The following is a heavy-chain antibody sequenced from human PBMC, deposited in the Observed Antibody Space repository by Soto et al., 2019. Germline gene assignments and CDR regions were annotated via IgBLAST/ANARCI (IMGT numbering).Heavy chain of an antibody. D-gene: IGHD4-4*01. CDR3: ERAGRRDGYSESDDFDI. CDR1: GFSFMIYD. CDR2: IGTAGDT. J-gene: IGHJ3*02. V-gene: IGHV3-13*01. Sequence: PWWSXRLSCAASGFSFMIYDMHGFRQATGKGLEFVSAIGTAGDTYYPGSVKGRFTISRENAKNSLYLQMNSLRAGDTAVYYCERAGRRDGYSESDDFDIWGQPPMV.